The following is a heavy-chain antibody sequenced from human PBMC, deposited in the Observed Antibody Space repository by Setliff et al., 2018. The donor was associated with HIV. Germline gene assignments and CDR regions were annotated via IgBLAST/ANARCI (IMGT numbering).Heavy chain of an antibody. CDR2: INRDNGYT. CDR1: GYTFNSYG. D-gene: IGHD3-16*01. J-gene: IGHJ4*02. V-gene: IGHV1-3*01. Sequence: ASVKVSCKASGYTFNSYGINWVRQAPGQGLEWMGRINRDNGYTKYSQKFQGRVTFTRDTSASAAYMDLSSLRSEDTAVYYCARIWGIPPLYYFDYWGQGTLVTVSS. CDR3: ARIWGIPPLYYFDY.